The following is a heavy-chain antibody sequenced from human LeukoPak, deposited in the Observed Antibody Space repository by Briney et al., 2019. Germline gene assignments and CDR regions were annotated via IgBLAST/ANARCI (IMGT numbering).Heavy chain of an antibody. Sequence: KASETLSLTCAVSGYSISSGYYWGWIRQPPGKGLEWIGSIYYSGSTYYNPSLKSRVTISVDTSKNQFSLKLTSVTAADTAVYYCARRYYYDSSGYSYYFDFWGQGTLVTVSS. V-gene: IGHV4-38-2*01. CDR3: ARRYYYDSSGYSYYFDF. CDR1: GYSISSGYY. J-gene: IGHJ4*02. D-gene: IGHD3-22*01. CDR2: IYYSGST.